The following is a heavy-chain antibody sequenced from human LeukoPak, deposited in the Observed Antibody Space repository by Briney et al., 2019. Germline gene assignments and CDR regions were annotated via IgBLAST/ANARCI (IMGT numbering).Heavy chain of an antibody. CDR1: GGSISSYY. CDR2: IYYSGST. Sequence: PSETLSLTCTVSGGSISSYYWSWLRQPPGKGLEWIGYIYYSGSTNYNPSLKSRVTISVDTSKNQFSLKLSSVTAADTAVYYCARVSMVRGVLLDVWGQGTTVTVSS. D-gene: IGHD3-10*01. CDR3: ARVSMVRGVLLDV. V-gene: IGHV4-59*01. J-gene: IGHJ6*02.